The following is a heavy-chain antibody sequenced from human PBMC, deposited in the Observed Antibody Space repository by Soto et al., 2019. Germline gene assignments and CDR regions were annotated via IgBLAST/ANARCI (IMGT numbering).Heavy chain of an antibody. J-gene: IGHJ4*02. CDR2: VSWNRGAK. CDR3: AKGVATAVPALDY. Sequence: EVQLVESGGGLVQPGRSLRLSCVASGFSFDDFVMNWVRQRPGKGMEWVSSVSWNRGAKRYADSVKSRFAISRDSAKKSVYLQMNSLRPDDTAFYYCAKGVATAVPALDYWGQGTLVTVSS. D-gene: IGHD2-21*02. V-gene: IGHV3-9*01. CDR1: GFSFDDFV.